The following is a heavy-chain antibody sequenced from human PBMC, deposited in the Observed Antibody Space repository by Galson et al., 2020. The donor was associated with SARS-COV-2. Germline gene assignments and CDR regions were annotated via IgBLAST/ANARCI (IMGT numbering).Heavy chain of an antibody. J-gene: IGHJ4*02. CDR2: IWYDGSNK. D-gene: IGHD3-22*01. CDR1: GFTFSSYG. CDR3: ARDFSYDNSGYPY. V-gene: IGHV3-33*01. Sequence: GGSLRLSCAASGFTFSSYGMHWVRQAPGKGLEWVAVIWYDGSNKYYADSVKGRFTISRDNSKNTLYLQMNSLRAEDTAVYYCARDFSYDNSGYPYWGQGALVTVSS.